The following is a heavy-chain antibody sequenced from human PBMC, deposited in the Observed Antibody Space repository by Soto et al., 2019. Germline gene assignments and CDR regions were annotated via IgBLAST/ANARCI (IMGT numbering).Heavy chain of an antibody. D-gene: IGHD2-21*02. CDR1: GFSFSDHY. CDR3: ASHVVVTLINAFDI. Sequence: EVQLVESGGGLVQPGGSLRLSCAASGFSFSDHYMDWVRQAPGKGLEWVGRSRNKANSYTTEYAASVKGRFTISRDDSKNSLNLQMNSLKTEDTAVYFCASHVVVTLINAFDIWGQGTMVTVSS. V-gene: IGHV3-72*01. CDR2: SRNKANSYTT. J-gene: IGHJ3*02.